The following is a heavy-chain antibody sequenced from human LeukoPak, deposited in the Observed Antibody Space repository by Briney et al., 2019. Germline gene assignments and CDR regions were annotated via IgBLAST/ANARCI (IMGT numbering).Heavy chain of an antibody. CDR1: GYRLNNYY. CDR2: INPTGGST. D-gene: IGHD2-15*01. Sequence: ASVKVSCKASGYRLNNYYMHWVRQAPGQGLEWLGIINPTGGSTSYAQKFQARVTMTRDTSTSIFYLEVSSLRSDDTAVYFCARGPCSGGTCYLADYWGQGTLVTVSS. V-gene: IGHV1-46*02. J-gene: IGHJ4*02. CDR3: ARGPCSGGTCYLADY.